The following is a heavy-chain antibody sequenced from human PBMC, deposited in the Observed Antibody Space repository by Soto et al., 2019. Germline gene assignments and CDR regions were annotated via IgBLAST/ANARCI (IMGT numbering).Heavy chain of an antibody. CDR1: GDSVSSNSAA. D-gene: IGHD2-2*01. CDR3: ARESRYCSSTSCYRRGYYFDY. CDR2: TYYRSKWYN. J-gene: IGHJ4*02. V-gene: IGHV6-1*01. Sequence: SQTLSLTCAISGDSVSSNSAAWNWIRQSPSRGLEWLGRTYYRSKWYNDYAVSVKSRITINPDTSKNQFSLQLNSVTPEDMAVYYCARESRYCSSTSCYRRGYYFDYWGQGTLVTVSS.